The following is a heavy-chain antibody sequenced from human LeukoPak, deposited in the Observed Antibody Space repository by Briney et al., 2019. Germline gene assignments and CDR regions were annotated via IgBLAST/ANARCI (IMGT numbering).Heavy chain of an antibody. J-gene: IGHJ5*02. D-gene: IGHD3-22*01. V-gene: IGHV1-2*06. CDR3: ARGGRYYYDSSGSMWWFDP. CDR2: LNPNSGGT. Sequence: ASVKVSCKASGYTFTGYYMHWVRQAPGQGLEWMGRLNPNSGGTNYAQKFQGRVTMTTDTSTSTAYMELRSLRSDDTAVYYCARGGRYYYDSSGSMWWFDPWGQGTLVTVSS. CDR1: GYTFTGYY.